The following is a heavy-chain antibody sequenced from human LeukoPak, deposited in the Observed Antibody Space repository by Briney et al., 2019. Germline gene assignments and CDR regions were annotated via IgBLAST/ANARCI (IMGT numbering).Heavy chain of an antibody. Sequence: GSLRLSCAASGFTLSSYWSWIRQPPGKGLEWIGEINHSGSTNYNPSLKSRVTISVDTSKNQFSLKVSSVTAADTAVYYCAGRGAPVAGASSFDFWGQGTLVTVSS. CDR3: AGRGAPVAGASSFDF. J-gene: IGHJ4*02. V-gene: IGHV4-34*08. D-gene: IGHD6-19*01. CDR2: INHSGST. CDR1: GFTLSSY.